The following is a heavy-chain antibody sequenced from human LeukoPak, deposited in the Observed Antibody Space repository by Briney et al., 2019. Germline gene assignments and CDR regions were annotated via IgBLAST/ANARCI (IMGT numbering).Heavy chain of an antibody. CDR2: ISYDGSNK. J-gene: IGHJ4*02. V-gene: IGHV3-30*18. CDR3: AKETTMVLDY. Sequence: GGSLRLTCAASGSTFSSYGMHWVRQAPGKGLEWVAVISYDGSNKYYADSVKGRFTISRDNSKNTLYLQMNSLRAEDTAVYYCAKETTMVLDYWGQGTLVTVSS. CDR1: GSTFSSYG. D-gene: IGHD3-10*01.